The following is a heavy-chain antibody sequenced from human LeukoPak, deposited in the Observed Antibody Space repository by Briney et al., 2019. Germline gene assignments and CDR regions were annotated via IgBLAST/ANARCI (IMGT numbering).Heavy chain of an antibody. V-gene: IGHV4-59*01. CDR1: VGSISRYY. Sequence: SETLSLTCTVSVGSISRYYWSWIRQPPGKGLEWIGYIYYSGSTNYNPSLKSRVTISVDTSKNQFSLKLSPVTAADTAVYYCARHAAMVPLDFDYWGQGTLVTVSS. CDR2: IYYSGST. D-gene: IGHD5-18*01. J-gene: IGHJ4*02. CDR3: ARHAAMVPLDFDY.